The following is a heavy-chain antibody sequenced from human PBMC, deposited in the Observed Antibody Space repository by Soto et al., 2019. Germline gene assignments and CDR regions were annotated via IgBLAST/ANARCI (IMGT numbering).Heavy chain of an antibody. V-gene: IGHV5-51*01. Sequence: PGESLKISCKGSGYSFTSYWIGWVRQMPGKGLEWMGIIYPGDSDTRYSPSFQGQVTISADKSISTAYLQWSSLKASDTAMYYCARLLGYCSGGSCYSAHYYFDYWGQGTLVTVSS. J-gene: IGHJ4*02. CDR3: ARLLGYCSGGSCYSAHYYFDY. CDR1: GYSFTSYW. CDR2: IYPGDSDT. D-gene: IGHD2-15*01.